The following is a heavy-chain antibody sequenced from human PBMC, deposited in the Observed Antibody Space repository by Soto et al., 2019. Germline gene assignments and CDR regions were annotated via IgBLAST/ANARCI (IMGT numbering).Heavy chain of an antibody. Sequence: GGSLRLSCAASGFTFSSYAMSWVRQAPGKGLEWVSSITETSLYIYYAGSVKGRFTISRDNARNSLYLELNSLRAEDTAVYYCARGDLNYPDYWGLGTLVTVSS. CDR2: ITETSLYI. J-gene: IGHJ4*02. CDR1: GFTFSSYA. CDR3: ARGDLNYPDY. V-gene: IGHV3-21*01.